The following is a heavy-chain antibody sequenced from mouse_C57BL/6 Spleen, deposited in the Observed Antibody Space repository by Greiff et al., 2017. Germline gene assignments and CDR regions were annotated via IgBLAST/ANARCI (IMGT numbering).Heavy chain of an antibody. D-gene: IGHD3-3*01. V-gene: IGHV2-2*01. CDR1: GFSLTSYG. J-gene: IGHJ3*01. Sequence: VQLQQSGPGLVQPSQSLSITCTVSGFSLTSYGVHWVRQSPGKGLEWLGVIWSGGSTDYNAAFISRLSISKDNSKSQVFFKMNSLQADDTAIYYCARGDSEGWFAYWGQGTLVTVSA. CDR2: IWSGGST. CDR3: ARGDSEGWFAY.